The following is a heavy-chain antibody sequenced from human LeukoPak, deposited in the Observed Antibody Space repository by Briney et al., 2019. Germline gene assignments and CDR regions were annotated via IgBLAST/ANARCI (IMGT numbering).Heavy chain of an antibody. V-gene: IGHV3-21*01. J-gene: IGHJ4*02. D-gene: IGHD6-19*01. CDR2: INPSSNYI. CDR3: ARDLRWLAY. CDR1: GFTLSGYG. Sequence: GGSLRLSCAASGFTLSGYGMHWVRQAPGKGLEWVSSINPSSNYIYYTDSVKGRFTVSRDNAKNSLYLQMNSLRAEDTAVYYCARDLRWLAYGGQGTLVTVSS.